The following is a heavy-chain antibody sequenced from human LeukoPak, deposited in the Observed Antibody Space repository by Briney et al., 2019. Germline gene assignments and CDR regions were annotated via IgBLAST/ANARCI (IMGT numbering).Heavy chain of an antibody. J-gene: IGHJ4*02. CDR1: GGTFSSYA. CDR2: IIPILGIA. CDR3: ARDTKNMTTATTGHY. D-gene: IGHD4-11*01. V-gene: IGHV1-69*04. Sequence: ASVKVSCKASGGTFSSYAISWVRQAPGQGLEWMGRIIPILGIANYAQKFQGRVTITADKSTSTAYMELSSLRSEDTAVYYCARDTKNMTTATTGHYWGQGTLVTVSS.